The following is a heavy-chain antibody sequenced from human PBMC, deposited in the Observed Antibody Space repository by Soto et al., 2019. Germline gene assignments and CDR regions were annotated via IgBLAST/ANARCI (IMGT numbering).Heavy chain of an antibody. Sequence: QVQLVESGGGVVQPGRSLRLSCAASRFTFSGYGMHWVRQAPGKGLEWVAVISYDGSNKFYADSVKGRFTISRDNSKNTLDLQMNSLRAEDTAVYYCAKGGREYGGGDCRYYFDYWGQGTLVTVS. CDR2: ISYDGSNK. J-gene: IGHJ4*02. D-gene: IGHD2-21*02. CDR3: AKGGREYGGGDCRYYFDY. CDR1: RFTFSGYG. V-gene: IGHV3-30*18.